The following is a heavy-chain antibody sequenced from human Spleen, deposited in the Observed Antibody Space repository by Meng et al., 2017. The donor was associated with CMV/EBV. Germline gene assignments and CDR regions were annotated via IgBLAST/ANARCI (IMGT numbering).Heavy chain of an antibody. J-gene: IGHJ6*02. D-gene: IGHD3-3*01. Sequence: GSLRLSCTVSGASISINTYFWDWIRQPPGKGLEWFGSISYGGSTYYNSSLKSRVRISLDTSKSQRTLKLSSVTAADTAVYYCARIFPSDYYKYDMDVWGQGTTVTVSS. V-gene: IGHV4-39*06. CDR3: ARIFPSDYYKYDMDV. CDR2: ISYGGST. CDR1: GASISINTYF.